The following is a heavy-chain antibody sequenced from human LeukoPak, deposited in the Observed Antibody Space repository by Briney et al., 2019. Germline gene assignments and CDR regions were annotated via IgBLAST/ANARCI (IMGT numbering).Heavy chain of an antibody. CDR2: ISSNGGST. D-gene: IGHD2-2*02. V-gene: IGHV3-64*01. CDR1: GFTFSSYA. Sequence: PGGSLRLSCAASGFTFSSYAMHWVRQAPGKGLEYVSAISSNGGSTYYANSVKGRFTISRDNSKNTLYLQMGSLRAVDMAVYYCAGLRYCSSTSCYTFYYYYYYMDVWGKGTTVTVSS. J-gene: IGHJ6*03. CDR3: AGLRYCSSTSCYTFYYYYYYMDV.